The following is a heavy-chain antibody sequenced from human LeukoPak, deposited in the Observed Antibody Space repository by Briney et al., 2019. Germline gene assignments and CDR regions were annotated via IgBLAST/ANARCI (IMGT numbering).Heavy chain of an antibody. Sequence: ASVKVSCKASGYTFSDFYVHWVRQAPGQGLEWMGWIHPNSGGTNYAQSLRGRVTMTRDRSISTAYMELNRLTSDDTAVYYCARDPLSNSWYYFDYWGQGTLVTVSS. V-gene: IGHV1-2*02. CDR3: ARDPLSNSWYYFDY. CDR1: GYTFSDFY. J-gene: IGHJ4*02. D-gene: IGHD2-2*01. CDR2: IHPNSGGT.